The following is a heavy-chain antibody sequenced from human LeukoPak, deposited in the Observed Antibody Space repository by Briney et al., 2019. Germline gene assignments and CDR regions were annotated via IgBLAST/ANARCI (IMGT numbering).Heavy chain of an antibody. CDR2: IGHSGST. CDR1: GGSFSGYY. J-gene: IGHJ4*02. V-gene: IGHV4-34*01. CDR3: ARERGESYFDY. D-gene: IGHD7-27*01. Sequence: SSETLSLTCAVYGGSFSGYYWSWIRQPPGKGLEWIGEIGHSGSTDYNPSLKSRVTISVDTSKNQFSLKLSSVTAADTAVYFCARERGESYFDYWGQGTLVTVSS.